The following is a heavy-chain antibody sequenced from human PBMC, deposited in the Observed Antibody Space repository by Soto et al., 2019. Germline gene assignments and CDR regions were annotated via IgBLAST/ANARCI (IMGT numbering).Heavy chain of an antibody. J-gene: IGHJ4*02. Sequence: GVSIRVSWTDAGFTCSSHNMSWVSKTPGKGLEWVSAISGSGGSTYYADSVNGRFTISRDNSKNTLYLQMNSLRAEDTAVYYCAKARYFDWLSPFDYWGQGTLVTVSS. CDR3: AKARYFDWLSPFDY. CDR1: GFTCSSHN. V-gene: IGHV3-23*01. CDR2: ISGSGGST. D-gene: IGHD3-9*01.